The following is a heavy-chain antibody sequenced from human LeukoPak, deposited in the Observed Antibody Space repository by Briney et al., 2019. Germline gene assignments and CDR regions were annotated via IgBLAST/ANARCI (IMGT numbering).Heavy chain of an antibody. V-gene: IGHV4-30-4*01. CDR3: ARGAMVAATRSYYYGMDV. J-gene: IGHJ6*02. D-gene: IGHD2-15*01. CDR1: GGSISSGDYY. CDR2: IYYSGST. Sequence: PSETLSLTCTVSGGSISSGDYYWSWIRQPPGKGLEGIGYIYYSGSTYYNPSLKSRVTISVDTSKNQFSLKLSSVTAADTAVYFCARGAMVAATRSYYYGMDVWGQGTTVTASS.